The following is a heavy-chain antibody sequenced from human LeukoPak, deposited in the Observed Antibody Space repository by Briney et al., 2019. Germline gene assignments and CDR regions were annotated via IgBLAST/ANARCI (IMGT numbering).Heavy chain of an antibody. D-gene: IGHD2-2*02. CDR3: ARGRSGYCSSTSCYTGDY. Sequence: GASVKVSCKASGYTFTSYDINWVRQATGQGLEWMGWMNPNSGNTGYAQKFQGRVTITRNTSISTAYMELSSLRSEDTAVYYCARGRSGYCSSTSCYTGDYWGQGTLVTVSS. CDR2: MNPNSGNT. V-gene: IGHV1-8*03. J-gene: IGHJ4*02. CDR1: GYTFTSYD.